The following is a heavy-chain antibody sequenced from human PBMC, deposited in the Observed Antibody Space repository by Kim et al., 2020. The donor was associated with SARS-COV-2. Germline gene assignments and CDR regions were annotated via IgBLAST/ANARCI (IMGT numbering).Heavy chain of an antibody. CDR1: GFTFTSSA. CDR3: AATGGGWYRYYYGMDV. Sequence: SVKVSCKASGFTFTSSAMQWVRQARGQRLEGIGWIVVGSGNTNYAQKFQERVTITRDMSTSTAYMELSSLRSEDTAVYYCAATGGGWYRYYYGMDVWGQGTTVTVSS. V-gene: IGHV1-58*02. J-gene: IGHJ6*02. CDR2: IVVGSGNT. D-gene: IGHD6-19*01.